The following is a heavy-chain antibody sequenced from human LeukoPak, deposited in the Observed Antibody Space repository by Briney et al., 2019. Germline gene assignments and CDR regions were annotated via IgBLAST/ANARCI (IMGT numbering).Heavy chain of an antibody. CDR3: ASGDNDPLFDH. CDR1: GGSISSGGYY. D-gene: IGHD1-1*01. CDR2: IYYSGST. Sequence: SETLSLTCTVSGGSISSGGYYWSWIRQHPGKGLEWIGSIYYSGSTNYNPSLQGRVTISLGTSRNQFSLKLSSVAAADTAVYYCASGDNDPLFDHWGQGTLVTVSS. V-gene: IGHV4-31*03. J-gene: IGHJ4*02.